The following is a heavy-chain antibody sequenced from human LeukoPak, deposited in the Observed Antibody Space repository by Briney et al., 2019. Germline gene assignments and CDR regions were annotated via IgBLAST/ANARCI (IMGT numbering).Heavy chain of an antibody. V-gene: IGHV1-2*02. Sequence: GASVKVSCKASGYTFTGYYMHWVRQAPGQGLEWMGWINPNSGGTNCAQKFQGRVTMTRDTSISTAYMELSRLRSDDTAVYYCARVRRAVAGTGATLGYWGQGTLVTVSS. J-gene: IGHJ4*02. CDR3: ARVRRAVAGTGATLGY. D-gene: IGHD6-19*01. CDR1: GYTFTGYY. CDR2: INPNSGGT.